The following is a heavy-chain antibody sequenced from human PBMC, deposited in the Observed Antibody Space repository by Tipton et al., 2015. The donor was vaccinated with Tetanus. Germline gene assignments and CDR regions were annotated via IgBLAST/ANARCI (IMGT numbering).Heavy chain of an antibody. CDR2: ISAYNGNT. Sequence: QSGAEVKKPGASVKVSCKASGYTFTSYGISWVRQAPGQGLEWMGWISAYNGNTNYAQKLQGRVTMTTDTSTSTAYMELRSLRSDDAAVYYCARDRGITMIVVVSAFDIWGQGTMVAVSS. V-gene: IGHV1-18*01. CDR1: GYTFTSYG. J-gene: IGHJ3*02. CDR3: ARDRGITMIVVVSAFDI. D-gene: IGHD3-22*01.